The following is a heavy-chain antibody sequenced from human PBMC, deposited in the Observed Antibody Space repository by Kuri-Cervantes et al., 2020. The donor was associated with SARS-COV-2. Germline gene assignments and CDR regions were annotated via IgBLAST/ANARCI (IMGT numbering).Heavy chain of an antibody. CDR3: VKRAGGSYSFDF. CDR2: MSGSGGST. V-gene: IGHV3-23*01. D-gene: IGHD1-26*01. CDR1: GFNFSSYA. Sequence: GESLMISCQASGFNFSSYAMSWVRQAPGKGLEWVSAMSGSGGSTYYADSVKGRFTITRDNYKNTMYLQMTSPRPEDTAVYYCVKRAGGSYSFDFWGQGTLVTVSS. J-gene: IGHJ4*02.